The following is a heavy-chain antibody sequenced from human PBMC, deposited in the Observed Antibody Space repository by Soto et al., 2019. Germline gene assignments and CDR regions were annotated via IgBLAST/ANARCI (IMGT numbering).Heavy chain of an antibody. CDR1: GGSISSGDYY. D-gene: IGHD3-10*01. CDR3: ARDRSGEYYGSGSYRGSWFDP. J-gene: IGHJ5*02. CDR2: IYYSGST. V-gene: IGHV4-30-4*01. Sequence: QVQLQESGXGLVKPSQTLSLTCTVSGGSISSGDYYWSWIRQPPXKGLEWIGYIYYSGSTYYNPSLKSRVTISVDTSKNQFSLKLSSVTAADTAVYYCARDRSGEYYGSGSYRGSWFDPWGQGTLVTVSS.